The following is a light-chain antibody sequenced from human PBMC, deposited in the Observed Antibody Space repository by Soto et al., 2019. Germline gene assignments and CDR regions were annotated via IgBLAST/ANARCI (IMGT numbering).Light chain of an antibody. J-gene: IGKJ1*01. V-gene: IGKV3-20*01. CDR2: GAS. CDR1: QSVASNY. Sequence: EIVLTQSPGTLSLSPGERATLSCRASQSVASNYLAWYQQKPGQAPRLLIYGASSRATGIPGRFGGSGSGTDFTLTISRLEPEDFAVYFCQQYGNSPETFGQGTKLEIK. CDR3: QQYGNSPET.